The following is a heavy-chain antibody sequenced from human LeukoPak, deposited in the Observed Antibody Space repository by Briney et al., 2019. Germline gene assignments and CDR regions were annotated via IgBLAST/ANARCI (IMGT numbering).Heavy chain of an antibody. CDR1: GGSISSYY. CDR3: ARVRRWGSFALNDY. D-gene: IGHD3-16*01. V-gene: IGHV4-59*01. Sequence: SETLSLTCTVSGGSISSYYWSWIRQPPGKGLEWIGYIYYSGSTNYNPSLKSRVTISVDTSKNQFSLKLSSVTAADTAVYYCARVRRWGSFALNDYWGQGTLVTVSS. J-gene: IGHJ4*02. CDR2: IYYSGST.